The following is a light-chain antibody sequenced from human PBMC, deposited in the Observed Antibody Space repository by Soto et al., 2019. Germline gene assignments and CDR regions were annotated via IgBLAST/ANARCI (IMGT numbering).Light chain of an antibody. V-gene: IGKV1-17*01. CDR3: LQLNTYPWT. J-gene: IGKJ1*01. CDR1: QVITND. CDR2: AAS. Sequence: IQMTQSPSSLSASVGDRLSITWRASQVITNDLGWYQQNPGKAPKRLIYAASTLQSGVPSRFSGSGSGTEFTLTISSLQPEDVATYYCLQLNTYPWTFGQGTKVDIK.